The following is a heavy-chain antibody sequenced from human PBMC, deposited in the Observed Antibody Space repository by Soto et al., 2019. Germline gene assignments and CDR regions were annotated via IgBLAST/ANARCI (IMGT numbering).Heavy chain of an antibody. Sequence: QVQLVESGGGLVKPGGSLRLSCAVSGFTFSDHYMSWIGQAPGKGLEGVSYISKSSSSPNYADSVKGRFIISRDNAKKLLYLQMKSLRAEDTAVYYCARHAAATGWFDPWGQGTLVTVSS. D-gene: IGHD2-2*01. CDR2: ISKSSSSP. V-gene: IGHV3-11*05. CDR3: ARHAAATGWFDP. J-gene: IGHJ5*02. CDR1: GFTFSDHY.